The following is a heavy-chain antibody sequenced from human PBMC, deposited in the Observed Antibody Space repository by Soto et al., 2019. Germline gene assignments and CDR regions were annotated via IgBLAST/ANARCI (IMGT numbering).Heavy chain of an antibody. CDR3: ARAPNIAAIEY. J-gene: IGHJ4*02. D-gene: IGHD6-13*01. V-gene: IGHV1-18*04. CDR1: GYAFTSYG. Sequence: GASVKVSCKASGYAFTSYGISWVGQAPGQGLEWMGWISAYNGNTNYAQKLQGRVTMTTDTSTSTGYMELRSLRSDDTAVYYCARAPNIAAIEYWGQGTMVTVSS. CDR2: ISAYNGNT.